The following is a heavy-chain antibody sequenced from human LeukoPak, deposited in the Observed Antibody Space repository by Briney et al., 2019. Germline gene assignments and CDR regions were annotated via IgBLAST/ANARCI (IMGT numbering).Heavy chain of an antibody. D-gene: IGHD2-2*01. CDR3: ARGVVPAARDKYGMDV. Sequence: SQTLSLTCVISGDSVSTNSAAWNWIRQSPSRGLEWLGRTYYRSKWYNDYAVSVKSRITINPDTSKNQFSLQLNSVTPEDTAVYYCARGVVPAARDKYGMDVWGQGTTVTVSS. V-gene: IGHV6-1*01. J-gene: IGHJ6*02. CDR2: TYYRSKWYN. CDR1: GDSVSTNSAA.